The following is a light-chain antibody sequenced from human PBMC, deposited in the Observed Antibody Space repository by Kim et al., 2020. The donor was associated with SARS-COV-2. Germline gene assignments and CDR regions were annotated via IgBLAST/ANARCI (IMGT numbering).Light chain of an antibody. CDR3: TSYTKKRTVV. J-gene: IGLJ2*01. CDR1: SSDVGEYDY. V-gene: IGLV2-14*03. Sequence: QSALTQPASVSGSPGQSITISCTGTSSDVGEYDYVSWNQHLPGKAPIMIIFDVSRRPSGISSRFSGSKSGNTASLTISGLQAEDEGHYYCTSYTKKRTVVFGGGTQLTVL. CDR2: DVS.